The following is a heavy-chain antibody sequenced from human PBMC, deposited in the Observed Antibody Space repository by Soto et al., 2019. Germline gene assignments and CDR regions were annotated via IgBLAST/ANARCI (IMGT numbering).Heavy chain of an antibody. Sequence: PSETLSLTCTVSGGSISSYYWSWIRQPAGKGLEWIGRIYTSGSTNYNPSLKSRVTMSVDTSKNHFSLRLTSVTAADTAVYYCARDLWVEPELYYYGMDVWGQGTTVTVSS. V-gene: IGHV4-4*07. D-gene: IGHD1-1*01. CDR2: IYTSGST. CDR1: GGSISSYY. J-gene: IGHJ6*02. CDR3: ARDLWVEPELYYYGMDV.